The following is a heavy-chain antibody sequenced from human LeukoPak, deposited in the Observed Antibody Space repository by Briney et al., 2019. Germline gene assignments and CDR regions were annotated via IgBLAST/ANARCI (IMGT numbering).Heavy chain of an antibody. J-gene: IGHJ4*02. V-gene: IGHV3-30*18. CDR2: ISYDGSNK. D-gene: IGHD5-12*01. Sequence: GGSLRLSCAASGFTFSSYGMHWVRQAPGKGLEWVAVISYDGSNKYYADSVKGRFTISRDNSKNTLYLQMNSLRAEDTAVYYCAKLSRGYSGYEDYWGQGTLVTVSS. CDR3: AKLSRGYSGYEDY. CDR1: GFTFSSYG.